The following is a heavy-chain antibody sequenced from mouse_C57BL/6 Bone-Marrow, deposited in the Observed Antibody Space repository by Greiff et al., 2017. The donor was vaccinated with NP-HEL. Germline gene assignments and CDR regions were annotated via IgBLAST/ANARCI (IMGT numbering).Heavy chain of an antibody. CDR1: GYTFTSYW. V-gene: IGHV1-61*01. CDR2: IYPSDSET. J-gene: IGHJ3*01. D-gene: IGHD1-1*01. CDR3: ARYIYYGSSSWFAY. Sequence: QVQLKQSGAELVRPGSSVKLSCKASGYTFTSYWMDWVKQRPGQGLEWIGNIYPSDSETHYNQKFKDKATLTVDKSSSTAYMQLSSLTSEDSAVYYCARYIYYGSSSWFAYWGQGTLVTVSA.